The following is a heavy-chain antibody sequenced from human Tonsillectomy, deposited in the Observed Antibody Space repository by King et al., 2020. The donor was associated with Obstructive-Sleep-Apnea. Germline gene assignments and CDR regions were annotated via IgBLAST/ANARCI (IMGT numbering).Heavy chain of an antibody. CDR1: GFTLSSYA. Sequence: VQLVESGGGLVQPGGSLRLSCAASGFTLSSYAMSWVRQARGRGLEWVSAISGSGLTTYYADSVKARFTISRDNSKNTLYLQMNSLRAEDTALYYCAKDFWPWYFDLWGRGTLVTVSS. D-gene: IGHD3-3*01. J-gene: IGHJ2*01. CDR2: ISGSGLTT. V-gene: IGHV3-23*04. CDR3: AKDFWPWYFDL.